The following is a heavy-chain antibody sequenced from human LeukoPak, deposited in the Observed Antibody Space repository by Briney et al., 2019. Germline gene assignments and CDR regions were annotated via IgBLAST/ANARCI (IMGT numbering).Heavy chain of an antibody. CDR2: IYYSGST. J-gene: IGHJ6*02. Sequence: SETLSLTCTVSGGSISSYYWSWIRQPPGKGLEWIGYIYYSGSTNYNPSLKSRVTISVDTSKNQFSLKLSSVTAADTAVYYCARGRFGGMYYYYGMDVWGQGTTVTVSS. V-gene: IGHV4-59*01. CDR3: ARGRFGGMYYYYGMDV. CDR1: GGSISSYY. D-gene: IGHD3-10*01.